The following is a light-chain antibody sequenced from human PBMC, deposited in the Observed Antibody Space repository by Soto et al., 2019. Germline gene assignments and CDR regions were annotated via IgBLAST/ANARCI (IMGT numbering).Light chain of an antibody. V-gene: IGKV3D-20*01. CDR3: QQFGSPPIT. CDR2: EAS. J-gene: IGKJ5*01. Sequence: EIVLTQSPATLSLSPGEGASLSCAASENVRSNYIVWYQQKRGLAPRLLIFEASTRASGIPDRFSGSGSGRDFTLTITRVEPEDFAMYYCQQFGSPPITFGQGTRLDFK. CDR1: ENVRSNY.